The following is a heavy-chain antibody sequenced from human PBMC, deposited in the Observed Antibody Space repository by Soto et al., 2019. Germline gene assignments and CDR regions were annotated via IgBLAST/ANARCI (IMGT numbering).Heavy chain of an antibody. D-gene: IGHD6-13*01. J-gene: IGHJ4*02. V-gene: IGHV1-69*02. CDR1: GGTFSSYT. CDR3: ARGIAAAGTANFFKEY. Sequence: SVKVSCKASGGTFSSYTISWVRQAPGQGLEWMGRIIPILGIANYAQKFQGRVTITADKSTSTAYMELSSLRSEDTAVYYCARGIAAAGTANFFKEYWGQGTLVTVSS. CDR2: IIPILGIA.